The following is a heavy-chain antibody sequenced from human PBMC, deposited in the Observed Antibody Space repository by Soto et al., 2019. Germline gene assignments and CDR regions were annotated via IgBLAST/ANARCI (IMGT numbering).Heavy chain of an antibody. CDR3: ARLDILTGSDAFDI. J-gene: IGHJ3*02. D-gene: IGHD3-9*01. V-gene: IGHV4-59*08. CDR1: GGYISSYY. CDR2: IYYSGST. Sequence: SETLSLTRTVSGGYISSYYWCWIRQPPGKGLEWIGYIYYSGSTNYNPSLKSRVTISVDTSKNQFSLKLSSVTAADTAVYYCARLDILTGSDAFDIWGQGTMVTVSS.